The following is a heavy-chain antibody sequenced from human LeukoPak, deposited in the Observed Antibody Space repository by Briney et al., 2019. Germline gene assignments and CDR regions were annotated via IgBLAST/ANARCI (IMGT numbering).Heavy chain of an antibody. CDR1: GGSISSYY. V-gene: IGHV4-59*01. Sequence: SETLSLTCTVSGGSISSYYWSWIRQPPGKGLEWIGYIYYSGSTNYNPSLKSRVTISVDTSKNQFSLKLSSVTAADTAVYYCARAYHRTSAFDIWGQGTMVTVSS. CDR2: IYYSGST. J-gene: IGHJ3*02. CDR3: ARAYHRTSAFDI. D-gene: IGHD1-1*01.